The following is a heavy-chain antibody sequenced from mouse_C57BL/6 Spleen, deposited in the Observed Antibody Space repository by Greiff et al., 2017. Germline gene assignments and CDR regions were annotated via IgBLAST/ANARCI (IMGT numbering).Heavy chain of an antibody. Sequence: VKLQESGAELVKPGASVKISCKASGYAFSSYWMNWVKQRPGKGLEWIGQIYPGDGDTNYNGKFKGKATLTADKSSSTAYMQLSSLTSEDSAVYFCARGDWGDWYFDVWGTGTTVTVSS. V-gene: IGHV1-80*01. J-gene: IGHJ1*03. D-gene: IGHD4-1*01. CDR2: IYPGDGDT. CDR3: ARGDWGDWYFDV. CDR1: GYAFSSYW.